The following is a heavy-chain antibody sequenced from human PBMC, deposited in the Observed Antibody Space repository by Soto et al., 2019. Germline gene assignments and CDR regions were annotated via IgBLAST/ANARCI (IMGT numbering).Heavy chain of an antibody. CDR2: IDSSRST. D-gene: IGHD1-1*01. CDR1: GGSISSYY. V-gene: IGHV4-59*01. J-gene: IGHJ1*01. CDR3: ARVEERVGMSASG. Sequence: QVQLQESGPGLVKPSETLSLTCTVSGGSISSYYWSWIRQPPGKGLEWIGYIDSSRSTNYNPTLKSRVTVSVHKCKTQCSLKLSSVTASDTAGYFFARVEERVGMSASGWGPGTLVRVSS.